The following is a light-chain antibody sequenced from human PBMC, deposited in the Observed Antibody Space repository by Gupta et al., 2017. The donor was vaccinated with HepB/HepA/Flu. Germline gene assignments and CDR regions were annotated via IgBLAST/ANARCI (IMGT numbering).Light chain of an antibody. CDR2: DAS. CDR1: QDISNY. J-gene: IGKJ1*01. V-gene: IGKV1-33*01. Sequence: DIQMTQSQSSLSASVGDRVTITCQTSQDISNYLNWYQQKPGQAPKLLIYDASNLETGVPARFSGSGSGTDFTFTISSLQPEDIATYYCQQYDNLPWTFGEGTKVEIK. CDR3: QQYDNLPWT.